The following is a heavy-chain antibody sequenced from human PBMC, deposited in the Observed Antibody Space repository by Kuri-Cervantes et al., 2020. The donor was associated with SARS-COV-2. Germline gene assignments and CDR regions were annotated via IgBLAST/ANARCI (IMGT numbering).Heavy chain of an antibody. Sequence: SETLSLTCTVSGGSISSYYWSWIRQPAGKGLEWIGRIYTSGSTNYNPSLKSRVTMSVDTSRNQFSLKLSSVIAADTAVYYCARSPRLGYCSGGSCDWGSYYGMDVWGQGTTVTVSS. J-gene: IGHJ6*02. CDR2: IYTSGST. CDR1: GGSISSYY. V-gene: IGHV4-4*07. CDR3: ARSPRLGYCSGGSCDWGSYYGMDV. D-gene: IGHD2-15*01.